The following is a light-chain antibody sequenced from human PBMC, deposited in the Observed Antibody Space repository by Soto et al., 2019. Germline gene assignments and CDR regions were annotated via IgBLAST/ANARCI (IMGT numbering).Light chain of an antibody. Sequence: DIQMAQSPSTLSASVGDRVTITCRASQSSGNRLAWYQQKPGKAPKVLIYDASSLERGGPSRVSGIVSATEFILTISIVQPVDFATYLCQPYGGVWTVGPG. CDR3: QPYGGVWT. CDR1: QSSGNR. J-gene: IGKJ1*01. V-gene: IGKV1-5*01. CDR2: DAS.